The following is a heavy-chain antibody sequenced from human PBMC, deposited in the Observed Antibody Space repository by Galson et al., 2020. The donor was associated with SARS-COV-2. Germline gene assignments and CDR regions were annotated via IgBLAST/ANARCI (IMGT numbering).Heavy chain of an antibody. V-gene: IGHV4-59*08. Sequence: ETSETLSLTCTVSGGSISSYHWTWIRQTPGKGLEWIGHIDYRGSTNYNPSLKSRVTISVDTSKNQFSLKLSSVTAADTAVYYCARARSITSFGVVQEFDYWGQGTLVTVSS. CDR2: IDYRGST. CDR1: GGSISSYH. J-gene: IGHJ4*02. CDR3: ARARSITSFGVVQEFDY. D-gene: IGHD3-3*01.